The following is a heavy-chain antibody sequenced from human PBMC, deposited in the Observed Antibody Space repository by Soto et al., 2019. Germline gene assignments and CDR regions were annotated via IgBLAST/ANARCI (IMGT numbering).Heavy chain of an antibody. V-gene: IGHV3-53*01. CDR2: IYSGGST. J-gene: IGHJ4*02. D-gene: IGHD1-26*01. CDR1: GFTVSSNY. CDR3: ASEGGGFGGSYHATAFDY. Sequence: EVQLVESGGGLIQPGGSLRLSCAASGFTVSSNYMSWVRQAPGKGLEWVSVIYSGGSTYYADSVKGRFTISRDNSKNTLYLQMNSLGAEDTAVYYCASEGGGFGGSYHATAFDYWGQGTLVTVSS.